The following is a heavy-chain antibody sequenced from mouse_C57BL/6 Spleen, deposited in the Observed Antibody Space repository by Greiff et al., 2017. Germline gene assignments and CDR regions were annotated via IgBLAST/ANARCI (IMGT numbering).Heavy chain of an antibody. CDR3: ARVHLAPSGGAMDY. J-gene: IGHJ4*01. CDR2: ISDGGSYT. CDR1: GFTFSSYA. D-gene: IGHD1-3*01. Sequence: EVTVVESGVGLVKPGGSLKLSCAASGFTFSSYAMSWVRQTPEKRLEWVATISDGGSYTYYPDNVKGRFTISRDNAKNNLYLQMSHLKSEDTAMYYCARVHLAPSGGAMDYWGQGTSVTVSS. V-gene: IGHV5-4*03.